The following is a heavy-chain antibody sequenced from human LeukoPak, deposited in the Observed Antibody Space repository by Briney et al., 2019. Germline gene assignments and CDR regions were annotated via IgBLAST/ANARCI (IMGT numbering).Heavy chain of an antibody. J-gene: IGHJ6*02. V-gene: IGHV3-21*01. CDR1: GFTFSSYS. Sequence: GGSLRLSCAASGFTFSSYSMNWVRQAPGKGLEWVSSISSSSSYIYYADSVKGRFTISRDNAKNSLYLQMNSLRAEDTAVYYCARGTFGVVIMTYHGMDVWGQGTTVTVSS. CDR2: ISSSSSYI. D-gene: IGHD3-3*01. CDR3: ARGTFGVVIMTYHGMDV.